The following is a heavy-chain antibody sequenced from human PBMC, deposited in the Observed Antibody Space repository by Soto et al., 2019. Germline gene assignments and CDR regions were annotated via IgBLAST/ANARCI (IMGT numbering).Heavy chain of an antibody. CDR2: ISGSGGST. Sequence: EVQLLESGGGLVQPGGSLRLSCAASGFTFSSYAMSWVRQAPGKGLEWVSAISGSGGSTYYADSVKGRFTISRDNSKNMLYLQMNSLRAEDTAVYYCAKDRSEYSGYEQFDYWGQGTLVTVSS. CDR1: GFTFSSYA. CDR3: AKDRSEYSGYEQFDY. D-gene: IGHD5-12*01. J-gene: IGHJ4*02. V-gene: IGHV3-23*01.